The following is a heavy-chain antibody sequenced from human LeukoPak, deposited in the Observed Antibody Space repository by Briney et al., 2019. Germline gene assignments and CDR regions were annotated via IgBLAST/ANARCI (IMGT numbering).Heavy chain of an antibody. J-gene: IGHJ4*02. Sequence: GGSLRLSCAASGFTFSSYAMSWVRQAPGKGLEWVSAISGSGGSTYYADSVKGRFTTSRDNSKNTLYLQMNSLRAEDTAVYYCXXXXXXXXXXSSGYYFDYWGQGTLVTVSS. D-gene: IGHD3-22*01. CDR3: XXXXXXXXXXSSGYYFDY. CDR1: GFTFSSYA. V-gene: IGHV3-23*01. CDR2: ISGSGGST.